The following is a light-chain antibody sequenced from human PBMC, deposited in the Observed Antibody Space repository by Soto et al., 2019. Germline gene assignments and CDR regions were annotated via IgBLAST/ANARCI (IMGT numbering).Light chain of an antibody. CDR1: QSVSSN. V-gene: IGKV3D-15*01. J-gene: IGKJ4*01. Sequence: EIVMTQSPATLSVSAGERVTLSCRASQSVSSNLAWYQQKPGQAPRLLISGASTRATGIPARFSGSGSGTDFTLTISSLQSEDFAVYYCQQYNNWPPLTFGGGNKVEIK. CDR3: QQYNNWPPLT. CDR2: GAS.